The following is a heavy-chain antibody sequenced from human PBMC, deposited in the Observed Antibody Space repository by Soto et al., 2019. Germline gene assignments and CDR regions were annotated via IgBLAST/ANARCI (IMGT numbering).Heavy chain of an antibody. V-gene: IGHV3-49*04. D-gene: IGHD2-2*01. CDR2: IRSKDYGGTA. J-gene: IGHJ4*02. Sequence: GGSLRLSCSASGFTFRDYSMSWVRQAPGKGLEWVGFIRSKDYGGTAEYAASVKGRVTISRDDSKSIAYLQMNSLKSEDTAVYYCTRGRIGYCSSTSCLPYYFGYWGQGTQVTVSS. CDR1: GFTFRDYS. CDR3: TRGRIGYCSSTSCLPYYFGY.